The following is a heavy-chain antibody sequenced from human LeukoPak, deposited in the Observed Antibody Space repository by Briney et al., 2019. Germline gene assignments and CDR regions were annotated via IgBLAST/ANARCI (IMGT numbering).Heavy chain of an antibody. J-gene: IGHJ3*02. D-gene: IGHD4-11*01. CDR3: ARFADTNYDAFDI. V-gene: IGHV4-38-2*02. CDR2: VYHRGTT. CDR1: GYSITSGSY. Sequence: SDTLSLTCTVSGYSITSGSYWGWIRQPPGKGLEWIANVYHRGTTYYNPSLKSRLTISVDTSKNHFSLRLSSLPAADTAIYYCARFADTNYDAFDIWGQGTLVTVSS.